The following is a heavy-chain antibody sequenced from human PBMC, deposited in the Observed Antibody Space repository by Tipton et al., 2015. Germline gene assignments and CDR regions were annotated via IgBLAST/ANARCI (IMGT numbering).Heavy chain of an antibody. CDR2: IRYSGST. V-gene: IGHV4-59*01. J-gene: IGHJ6*02. CDR3: ARDLEHGMDV. CDR1: SDSISKYY. D-gene: IGHD5-24*01. Sequence: TLSLTCSVSSDSISKYYWSWIRQPPGKELEWIGYIRYSGSTNYNPSLKSRVTISVDTSKNQFSLTLKSVTAADTAVYYCARDLEHGMDVWGQGTTVTVSS.